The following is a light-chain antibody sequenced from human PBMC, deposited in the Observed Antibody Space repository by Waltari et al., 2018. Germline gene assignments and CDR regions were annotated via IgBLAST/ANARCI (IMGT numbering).Light chain of an antibody. CDR3: TSYAGAHNLL. CDR1: SADVAPYHY. Sequence: QSALTQPPSASGSPGQSVTIPCAGTSADVAPYHYVPWYQQHPGRPPKLIIYEVTKRPSGVAARFSGSKSGNTASLTVSGLQAEDEADYYCTSYAGAHNLLFGGGTKLTVL. J-gene: IGLJ2*01. CDR2: EVT. V-gene: IGLV2-8*01.